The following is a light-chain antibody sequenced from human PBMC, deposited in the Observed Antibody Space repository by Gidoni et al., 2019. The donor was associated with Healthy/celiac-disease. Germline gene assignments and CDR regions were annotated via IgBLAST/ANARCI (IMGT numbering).Light chain of an antibody. Sequence: DIQMTQSPSTLSASVGDRVTITCRASQSISSWLAWYQQKPGKAPKLLIYKASSLESGVPSRFSGSGSGTEFTLTIRSLQPDDFATYYCQQYNSWSRTFGQGTKVEIK. CDR2: KAS. J-gene: IGKJ1*01. V-gene: IGKV1-5*03. CDR3: QQYNSWSRT. CDR1: QSISSW.